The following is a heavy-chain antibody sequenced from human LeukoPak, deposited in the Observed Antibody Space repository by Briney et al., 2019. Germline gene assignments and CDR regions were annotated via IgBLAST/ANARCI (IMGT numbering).Heavy chain of an antibody. CDR3: ARAHIVATPTYYYYYYGMDV. CDR2: IYYSGST. J-gene: IGHJ6*02. CDR1: GGSISSGDYY. Sequence: TSQTLSLTCTVSGGSISSGDYYWSWIRQPPGKGLEWIGYIYYSGSTYYNPSLKSRVTISVDTSKNQFSLKLSSVTAADTAVYYCARAHIVATPTYYYYYYGMDVWGQGTTVTVSS. D-gene: IGHD5-12*01. V-gene: IGHV4-30-4*01.